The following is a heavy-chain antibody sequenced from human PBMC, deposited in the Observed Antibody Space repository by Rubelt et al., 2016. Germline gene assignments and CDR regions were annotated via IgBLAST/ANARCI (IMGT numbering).Heavy chain of an antibody. Sequence: EVQLVESGGGLVKPGGSLRLSCAASGFTFSSYSMNWVRQAPGKGLEWVSSISSSSSYIYYANSVKGRFTISRDNAKNSMYLQMNSLRAEDTAVYYCASLYSSSSYYYYYMDVWGKGTTVTVSS. J-gene: IGHJ6*03. CDR1: GFTFSSYS. CDR2: ISSSSSYI. CDR3: ASLYSSSSYYYYYMDV. V-gene: IGHV3-21*01. D-gene: IGHD6-6*01.